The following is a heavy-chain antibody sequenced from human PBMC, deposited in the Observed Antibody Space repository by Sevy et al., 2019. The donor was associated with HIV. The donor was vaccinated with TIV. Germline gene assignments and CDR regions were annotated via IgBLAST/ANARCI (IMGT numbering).Heavy chain of an antibody. V-gene: IGHV1-69*06. CDR1: GGTFSSYA. CDR2: IIPIFGTA. J-gene: IGHJ3*02. Sequence: ASVKVSCKASGGTFSSYAISWVRQAPGQGLEWMGGIIPIFGTANYAKKFQGRVTITADKSTSTAYMELIRLRSEDTAVYYCAGGARDLLWFGELSIAFDIWGQGTMVTVSS. D-gene: IGHD3-10*01. CDR3: AGGARDLLWFGELSIAFDI.